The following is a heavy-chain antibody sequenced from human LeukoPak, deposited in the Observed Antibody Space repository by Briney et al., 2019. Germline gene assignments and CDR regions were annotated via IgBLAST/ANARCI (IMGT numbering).Heavy chain of an antibody. V-gene: IGHV5-51*01. CDR2: IYPSASYI. J-gene: IGHJ4*02. CDR3: ARFYGGYVGYYFDY. CDR1: GYTFDTYW. Sequence: GESLKISCQTSGYTFDTYWIAWVRQMPGKGLEWMGIIYPSASYIKYSPSFEGQVNISADMSTSIAYLQWSSLKASDTAIYYCARFYGGYVGYYFDYWGQGTLVTVS. D-gene: IGHD5-12*01.